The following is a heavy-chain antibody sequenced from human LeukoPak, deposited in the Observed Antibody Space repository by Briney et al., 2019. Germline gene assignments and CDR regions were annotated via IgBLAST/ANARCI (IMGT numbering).Heavy chain of an antibody. J-gene: IGHJ4*02. CDR2: ISYDGSNK. D-gene: IGHD5-18*01. Sequence: GRSLRLSCAASGFTFGSYAMHWVRQAPGKGLEWVAVISYDGSNKCYADSVKGRFTISRDNSKNTLYLQMNSLRVEDTAVYYCARAAPGERGYSYDSDYWGQGTLVTVSS. CDR1: GFTFGSYA. V-gene: IGHV3-30*04. CDR3: ARAAPGERGYSYDSDY.